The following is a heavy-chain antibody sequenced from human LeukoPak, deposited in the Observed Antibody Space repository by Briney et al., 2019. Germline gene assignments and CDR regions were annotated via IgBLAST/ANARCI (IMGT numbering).Heavy chain of an antibody. CDR2: IYYSGST. CDR3: ARWYYDSSGYRYFDY. D-gene: IGHD3-22*01. J-gene: IGHJ4*02. Sequence: SETLSLTCTVSGGSISSYYWSWIRQPPGKGLEWIGYIYYSGSTNYNPPLKSRVTISVDTSKNQFSLKLSSVAAADTAVFFCARWYYDSSGYRYFDYWGQGTLVTVSS. V-gene: IGHV4-59*01. CDR1: GGSISSYY.